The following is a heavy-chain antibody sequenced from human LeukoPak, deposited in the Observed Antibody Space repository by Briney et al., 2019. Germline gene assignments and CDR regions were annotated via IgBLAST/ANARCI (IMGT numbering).Heavy chain of an antibody. V-gene: IGHV3-23*01. J-gene: IGHJ4*02. CDR1: GITLSNYG. D-gene: IGHD3-22*01. CDR2: ISGSGGGT. CDR3: AKRGVVIRVILVGFHKEAYYFDS. Sequence: GGSLRLSCAVSGITLSNYGMSWVRQAPGKGLEWVAGISGSGGGTKYADSVKGRFTISRDNPKNTLYLQMNSLRAEDTAMYFCAKRGVVIRVILVGFHKEAYYFDSWGQGALVTVSS.